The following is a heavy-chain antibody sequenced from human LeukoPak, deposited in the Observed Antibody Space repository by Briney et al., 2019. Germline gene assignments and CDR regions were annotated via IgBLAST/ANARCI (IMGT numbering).Heavy chain of an antibody. D-gene: IGHD5-18*01. Sequence: SETLSLTCTVSGGSISSSSYYWGWIRQPPGKGLEWIGSIYYSGSTYYNPSLKSRVTISVDTSKNQFSLKLSSVTAADTAVYYCATVGGYSYGSLHFDYWGQGTLVTVSS. V-gene: IGHV4-39*01. CDR3: ATVGGYSYGSLHFDY. CDR1: GGSISSSSYY. CDR2: IYYSGST. J-gene: IGHJ4*02.